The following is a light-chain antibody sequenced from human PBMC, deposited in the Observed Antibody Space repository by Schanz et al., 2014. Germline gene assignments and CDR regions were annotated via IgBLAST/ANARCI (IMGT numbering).Light chain of an antibody. Sequence: EIVMTQSPATLSVSPGERATLSCRASQSVSSNLAWYQQKPGQAPRLLIYGASTRATGIPARFSGSGSGTDFTLTISCLQSEDFATYYCQQYHTFPWTFGQGTKVEIK. CDR3: QQYHTFPWT. V-gene: IGKV3-15*01. J-gene: IGKJ1*01. CDR2: GAS. CDR1: QSVSSN.